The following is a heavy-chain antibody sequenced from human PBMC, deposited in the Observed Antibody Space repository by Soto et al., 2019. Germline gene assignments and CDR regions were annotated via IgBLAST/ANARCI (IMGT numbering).Heavy chain of an antibody. Sequence: PGGSLRLSCAASGFAVSSNYMTWVRQAPGKGLEWVSVIHSGGDTHYADSVRGRFTISRDNSKNTLYLQMNSLRAEDTAVYYCARSRTGTTYGGMDVWGQGTTVT. CDR2: IHSGGDT. CDR1: GFAVSSNY. V-gene: IGHV3-66*01. D-gene: IGHD1-7*01. CDR3: ARSRTGTTYGGMDV. J-gene: IGHJ6*02.